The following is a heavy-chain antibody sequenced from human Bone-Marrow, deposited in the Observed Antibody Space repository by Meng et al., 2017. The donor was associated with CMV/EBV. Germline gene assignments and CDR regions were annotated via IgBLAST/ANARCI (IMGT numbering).Heavy chain of an antibody. CDR2: IRSKANNYAT. V-gene: IGHV3-73*01. J-gene: IGHJ6*02. Sequence: GESLKISCTASGFTFSGSALHWVRQASGKGLEWVGRIRSKANNYATAYAASVKGRFTISRDDSKNTSYLQINSLKSEDTAVYYCTSPFVLRFLEWLSADVWGQGTTVTVSS. CDR1: GFTFSGSA. CDR3: TSPFVLRFLEWLSADV. D-gene: IGHD3-3*01.